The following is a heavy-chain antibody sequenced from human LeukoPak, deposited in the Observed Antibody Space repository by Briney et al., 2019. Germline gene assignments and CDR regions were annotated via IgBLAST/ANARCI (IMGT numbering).Heavy chain of an antibody. Sequence: ASVKVSCKASGYTFTGYYMHWVRQAPGQGLEWMGWINPNSGDTNYAQKFQGRVTMTRDTSISTVYMELSRPRSDDTAVYYCARAYSSSSAWESWFDPWGQGTLVTVSS. CDR2: INPNSGDT. CDR1: GYTFTGYY. J-gene: IGHJ5*02. V-gene: IGHV1-2*02. CDR3: ARAYSSSSAWESWFDP. D-gene: IGHD6-6*01.